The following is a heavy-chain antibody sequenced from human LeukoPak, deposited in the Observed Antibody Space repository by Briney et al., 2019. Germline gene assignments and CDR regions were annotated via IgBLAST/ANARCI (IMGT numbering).Heavy chain of an antibody. CDR1: GFTVSSNY. D-gene: IGHD3-10*01. V-gene: IGHV3-53*01. Sequence: GGSLRLSCAASGFTVSSNYMSWVRQAPGKGLEWVSVIYSGGNTYYADSVKGRFTISRDNAKNSLYLQMNSLKAEDTAVYYCARARDYSYYYYYYMDVWGKGTTVTVSS. J-gene: IGHJ6*03. CDR3: ARARDYSYYYYYYMDV. CDR2: IYSGGNT.